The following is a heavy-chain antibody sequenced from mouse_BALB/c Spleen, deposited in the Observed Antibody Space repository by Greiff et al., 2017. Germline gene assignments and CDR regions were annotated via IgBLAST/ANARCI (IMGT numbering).Heavy chain of an antibody. J-gene: IGHJ4*01. D-gene: IGHD2-4*01. Sequence: QVQLKESGAELVRPGTSVKVSCKASGYAFTNYLIEWVKQRPGQGFEWIGVINPGSGGTNYNEKFKGKATLTADKSSSTAYMQLSSLTSDDSAVYFCARTFSMITTVLYAMDYWGQGTSVTVSS. CDR2: INPGSGGT. CDR3: ARTFSMITTVLYAMDY. CDR1: GYAFTNYL. V-gene: IGHV1-54*01.